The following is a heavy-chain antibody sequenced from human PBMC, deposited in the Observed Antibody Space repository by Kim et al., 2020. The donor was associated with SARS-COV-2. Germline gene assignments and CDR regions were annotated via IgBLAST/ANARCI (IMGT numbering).Heavy chain of an antibody. V-gene: IGHV4-59*08. CDR2: IYYSGST. J-gene: IGHJ4*02. Sequence: SETLSLTCTVSGGSISSYYWSWIRQPPGKGLEWIGYIYYSGSTNYNPSLKSRVTISVDTSKNQFSLKLTSVTAADTALYYCARHMSGYSDGRFDYWGQGTLVTVSS. CDR3: ARHMSGYSDGRFDY. CDR1: GGSISSYY. D-gene: IGHD5-18*01.